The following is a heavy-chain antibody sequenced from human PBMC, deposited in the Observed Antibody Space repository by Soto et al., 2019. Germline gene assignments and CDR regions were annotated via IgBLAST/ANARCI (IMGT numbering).Heavy chain of an antibody. D-gene: IGHD3-22*01. V-gene: IGHV1-69*01. J-gene: IGHJ4*02. Sequence: QVQLVQSGAEVKKPGSSVKVSCKASGGTFSSYAISWVRQAPGQGLEWMGGIIPIFGTANYAQKFQGRVTITADESTSTAYRELSSLRSEDTAVYYCARNSYYYDSSGYYDASGYWGQGALVTVSS. CDR3: ARNSYYYDSSGYYDASGY. CDR1: GGTFSSYA. CDR2: IIPIFGTA.